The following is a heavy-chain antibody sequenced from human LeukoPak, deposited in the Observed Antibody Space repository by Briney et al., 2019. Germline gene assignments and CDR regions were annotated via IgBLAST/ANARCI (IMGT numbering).Heavy chain of an antibody. V-gene: IGHV3-21*04. J-gene: IGHJ4*02. CDR2: ISNSSSYI. CDR3: TRHWEGWMTAEDY. Sequence: GGSLRLSCAASGFTFNNYSMNWVRQAPGKGLEWVSSISNSSSYIYYADSVKGRFTISRDNAKNSLYLQMNSRKTEDTAVYYCTRHWEGWMTAEDYWGQGTLVTVSS. D-gene: IGHD6-19*01. CDR1: GFTFNNYS.